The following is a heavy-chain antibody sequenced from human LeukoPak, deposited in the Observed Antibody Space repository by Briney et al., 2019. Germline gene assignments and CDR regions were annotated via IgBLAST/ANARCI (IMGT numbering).Heavy chain of an antibody. CDR1: GGSISSYY. CDR3: ARDHTSNASFDY. Sequence: SETLSLTCTVSGGSISSYYWSWIRQPPGKGLEWIGYIYYSGSTNYNPSLKSRVTISVDTSKNQFSLKLSSVTAADTAVYYRARDHTSNASFDYWGQGTLVTVSS. J-gene: IGHJ4*02. D-gene: IGHD4-11*01. V-gene: IGHV4-59*01. CDR2: IYYSGST.